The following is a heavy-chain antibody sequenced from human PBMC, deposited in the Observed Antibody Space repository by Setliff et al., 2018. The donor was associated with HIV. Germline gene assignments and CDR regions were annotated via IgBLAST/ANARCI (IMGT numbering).Heavy chain of an antibody. CDR2: INGDGSEK. CDR3: TMGHYRSSSG. V-gene: IGHV3-7*03. CDR1: GSSIGGQW. J-gene: IGHJ4*02. D-gene: IGHD6-6*01. Sequence: LRLSCAASGSSIGGQWMNWVRQAPGKGLEWVANINGDGSEKYYVDSVKGRFTVSRDNAKNSLFLQMNSLTAEDTAVYHCTMGHYRSSSGWGQGTLVTVSS.